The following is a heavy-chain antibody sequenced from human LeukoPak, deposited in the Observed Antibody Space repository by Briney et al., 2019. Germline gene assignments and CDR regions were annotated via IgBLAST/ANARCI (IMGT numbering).Heavy chain of an antibody. CDR1: GFTFSTYG. Sequence: GGSLRLSCAASGFTFSTYGMSWIRQAPGKGLEWVSGIRANGVDTYYTNSVKGRFTVSRDNTKNTLYLQMNTLRAEGTAVYYCAKELPIVIVPAAVDCWGQGTLVTVSS. CDR2: IRANGVDT. D-gene: IGHD2-2*01. CDR3: AKELPIVIVPAAVDC. J-gene: IGHJ4*02. V-gene: IGHV3-23*01.